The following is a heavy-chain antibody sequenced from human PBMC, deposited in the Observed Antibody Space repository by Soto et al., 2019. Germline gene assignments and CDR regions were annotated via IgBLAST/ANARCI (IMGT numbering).Heavy chain of an antibody. V-gene: IGHV4-39*01. D-gene: IGHD2-15*01. CDR1: GGSISSSSYY. CDR2: IYNSGST. CDR3: ARQDVVVVAATLLGWFGP. J-gene: IGHJ5*02. Sequence: LEILSLTCTVSGGSISSSSYYWGWIRQHPGKGMEWIGSIYNSGSTYYNPSLKSRVTISVDTSKNQFSLKLSSVTAADTAVYYFARQDVVVVAATLLGWFGPWGQGTLVTVSS.